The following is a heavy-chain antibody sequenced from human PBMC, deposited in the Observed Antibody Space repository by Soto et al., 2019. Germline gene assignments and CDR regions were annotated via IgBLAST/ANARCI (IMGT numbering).Heavy chain of an antibody. CDR3: ARYQYGMDV. Sequence: PEETLSLTCTVSGGSISSYYWSWIRQPPGKGLEWIGYIYYSGSTNYNPSLKSRVTISVDTSKNQFSLKLSSVTAADTAVYYCARYQYGMDVWGQGTTVTVSS. J-gene: IGHJ6*02. CDR2: IYYSGST. V-gene: IGHV4-59*01. CDR1: GGSISSYY.